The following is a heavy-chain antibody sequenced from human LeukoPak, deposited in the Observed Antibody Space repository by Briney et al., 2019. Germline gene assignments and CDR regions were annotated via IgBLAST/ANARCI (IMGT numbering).Heavy chain of an antibody. V-gene: IGHV1-2*02. CDR1: GYTFTGYH. CDR3: ARDVGGNAFDI. CDR2: INPNSGGT. D-gene: IGHD3-3*01. J-gene: IGHJ3*02. Sequence: ASVKVSCKASGYTFTGYHMHGVRQAPGQGLAGMGWINPNSGGTNYAQKFQGRVTMTRDTSISTAYMELSRLRSDDTAVYYCARDVGGNAFDIWGQGTMVTVSS.